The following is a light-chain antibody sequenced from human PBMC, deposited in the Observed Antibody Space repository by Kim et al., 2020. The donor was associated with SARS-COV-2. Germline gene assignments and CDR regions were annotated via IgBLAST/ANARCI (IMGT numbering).Light chain of an antibody. CDR1: SLRSYY. CDR2: GKN. J-gene: IGLJ3*02. V-gene: IGLV3-19*01. CDR3: NSRDSSGNHLEV. Sequence: SSELTQDPAVSVALGQTVRITCQGDSLRSYYASWXQQKPGQAPVLVIYGKNNRPSGIPDRFSGSSSGNTASLTITGAQAEDEADYYCNSRDSSGNHLEVF.